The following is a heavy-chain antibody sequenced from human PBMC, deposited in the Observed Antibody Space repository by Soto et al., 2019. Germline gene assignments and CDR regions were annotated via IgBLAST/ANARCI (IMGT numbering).Heavy chain of an antibody. V-gene: IGHV4-30-4*01. Sequence: SETLSLTCTVSGGSITNVNYYWSWIRQAPEKGLEWIGYIYDSGSTNNNPSLKSRVTISVDTSKNQFSLTLTSVTAADTAVYYCARFHKYSEANWFDPWGQGTLVTVSS. J-gene: IGHJ5*02. CDR3: ARFHKYSEANWFDP. CDR1: GGSITNVNYY. D-gene: IGHD2-15*01. CDR2: IYDSGST.